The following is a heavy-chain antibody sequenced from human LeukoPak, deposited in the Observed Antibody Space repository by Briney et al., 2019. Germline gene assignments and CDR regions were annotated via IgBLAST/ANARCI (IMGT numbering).Heavy chain of an antibody. V-gene: IGHV4-34*01. J-gene: IGHJ6*03. Sequence: SETLSLTCAVYGGSSSGYYWSWIRQPPGKGLEWIGEINHSGSTNYNPSLKSRVTISVDTSKNQFSLKLSSVTAADTAVYYCVRGCHSNLYYYYYMDVWGKGTTVTVSS. CDR2: INHSGST. CDR3: VRGCHSNLYYYYYMDV. D-gene: IGHD4-11*01. CDR1: GGSSSGYY.